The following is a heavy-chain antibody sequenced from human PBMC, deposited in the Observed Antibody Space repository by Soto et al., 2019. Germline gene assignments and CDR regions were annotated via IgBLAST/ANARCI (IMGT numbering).Heavy chain of an antibody. CDR2: IRSKDYGGAA. Sequence: GSLRLSCTASGFTFADYEINLFRHAPFKCLEWVSFIRSKDYGGAAHYAASVEDRFIISRDDSKSVSYLQMNSLRTEDTAVYYCARNSRVGESLPLNYYAMDVWGQGTTVTVSS. D-gene: IGHD3-10*01. CDR3: ARNSRVGESLPLNYYAMDV. CDR1: GFTFADYE. J-gene: IGHJ6*02. V-gene: IGHV3-49*03.